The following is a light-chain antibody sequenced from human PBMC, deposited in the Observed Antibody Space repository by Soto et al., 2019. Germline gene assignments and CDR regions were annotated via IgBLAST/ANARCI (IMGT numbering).Light chain of an antibody. CDR3: QQYSTYPYA. CDR2: EAS. V-gene: IGKV1-5*03. J-gene: IGKJ1*01. CDR1: QSTSTW. Sequence: DIQMTQSPSTLSASVGDRVTITCRASQSTSTWLVWYQQRPGKTPKLLISEASKLESGVPSRFSGSGSGTEFTLTISSLQPDDFATYYCQQYSTYPYAFGQGTKVEIK.